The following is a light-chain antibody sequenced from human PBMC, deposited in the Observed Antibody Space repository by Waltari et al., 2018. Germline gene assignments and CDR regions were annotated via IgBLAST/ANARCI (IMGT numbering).Light chain of an antibody. V-gene: IGLV10-54*04. J-gene: IGLJ3*02. CDR2: RNA. CDR3: SAWDGSLNAWV. Sequence: QAGLTQPPSMSQDLGQTATLTCTGDTRNIAYPGASWLQLRQGHPPNLPPYRNASRPHGLSERPSASRSGSTASLTITGLQPEDEADYYCSAWDGSLNAWVFGGGTKLAVL. CDR1: TRNIAYPG.